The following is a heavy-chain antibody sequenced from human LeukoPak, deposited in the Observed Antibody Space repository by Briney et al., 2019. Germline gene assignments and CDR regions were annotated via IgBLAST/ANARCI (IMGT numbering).Heavy chain of an antibody. CDR2: IIPIFGTA. CDR1: GGTFSSYA. J-gene: IGHJ4*02. D-gene: IGHD5-18*01. Sequence: GASAKVSCKASGGTFSSYAISWVRQAPGQGLEWMGGIIPIFGTANYAQKFQGRVTITADKSTSTAYMELSSLRSEDTAVYYCASQEDTAMAVFDYWGQGTLVTVSS. CDR3: ASQEDTAMAVFDY. V-gene: IGHV1-69*06.